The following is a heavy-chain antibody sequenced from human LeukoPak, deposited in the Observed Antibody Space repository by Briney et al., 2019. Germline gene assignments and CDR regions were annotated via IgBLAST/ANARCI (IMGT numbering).Heavy chain of an antibody. J-gene: IGHJ4*02. Sequence: PSETLSLTCTVSGGSISSYYWSWIRQPPGKGLEWIGYIYYSGSTNYNPSLKSRVTISVDTSKNQFSLKLSPVTAADTAVYYCARGVYSSSPNFDYWGQGTLVTVSS. CDR1: GGSISSYY. CDR3: ARGVYSSSPNFDY. D-gene: IGHD6-6*01. CDR2: IYYSGST. V-gene: IGHV4-59*08.